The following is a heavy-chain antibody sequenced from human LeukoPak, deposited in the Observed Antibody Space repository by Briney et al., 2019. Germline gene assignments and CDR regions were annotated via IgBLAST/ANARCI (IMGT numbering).Heavy chain of an antibody. J-gene: IGHJ4*02. CDR3: AREGLIAAADY. Sequence: GGSLRLSCAASGFTFSDHYMDWVRQAPGKGLEWVGRTKNKANSYTTEYAASVKGRFTISRDDSKSSLYLQMNSLRTEDTAVYYCAREGLIAAADYWGQGTLVTVSS. CDR2: TKNKANSYTT. CDR1: GFTFSDHY. D-gene: IGHD6-13*01. V-gene: IGHV3-72*01.